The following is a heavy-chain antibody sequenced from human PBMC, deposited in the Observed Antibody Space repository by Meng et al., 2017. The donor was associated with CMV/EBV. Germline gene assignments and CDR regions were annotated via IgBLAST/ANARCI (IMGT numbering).Heavy chain of an antibody. D-gene: IGHD2-15*01. CDR1: FPSSG. J-gene: IGHJ4*02. V-gene: IGHV1-18*01. CDR2: ISAYNGNT. CDR3: ARKDLDCSGGSCYGGPFDY. Sequence: FPSSGISWVRQAPGQGLEWMGWISAYNGNTNYAQKLQGRVTMTTDTSTSTAYMELRSLRSDDTAVYYCARKDLDCSGGSCYGGPFDYWGQGTLVTVSS.